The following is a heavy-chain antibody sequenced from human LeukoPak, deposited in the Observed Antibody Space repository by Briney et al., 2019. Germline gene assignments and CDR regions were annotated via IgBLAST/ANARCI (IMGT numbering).Heavy chain of an antibody. Sequence: GGSLRLSCAASGFTFSSYAMSWVRQAPGKGLEWVSAISGSGGSTYYADSVKGRFTISRDNSQNTVYLQMNSLRAEDTAFYYCARDLRSSGYLTHFYGMDVWGQGATVAVSS. CDR2: ISGSGGST. J-gene: IGHJ6*02. CDR3: ARDLRSSGYLTHFYGMDV. D-gene: IGHD3-22*01. V-gene: IGHV3-23*01. CDR1: GFTFSSYA.